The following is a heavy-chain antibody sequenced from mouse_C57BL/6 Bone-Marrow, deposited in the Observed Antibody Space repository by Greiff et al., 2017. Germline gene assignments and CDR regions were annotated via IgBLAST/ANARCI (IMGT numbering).Heavy chain of an antibody. Sequence: QVQLQQSGPELVKPGASVKISCKASGYTFTDYYINWVKQRPGQGLEWIGWIFPGSGSTYYNEKFKGKATLTVDKSSSTAYMLLSSLTSEDSAVYFCARRHCYYGSSPYAMDYWGQGTSVTVSS. J-gene: IGHJ4*01. CDR1: GYTFTDYY. CDR3: ARRHCYYGSSPYAMDY. CDR2: IFPGSGST. D-gene: IGHD1-1*01. V-gene: IGHV1-75*01.